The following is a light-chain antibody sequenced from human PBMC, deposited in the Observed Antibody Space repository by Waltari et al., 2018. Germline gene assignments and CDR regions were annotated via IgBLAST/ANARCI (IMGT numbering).Light chain of an antibody. J-gene: IGLJ3*02. CDR3: QIWDTTTDHWL. CDR1: NIGNKS. CDR2: YDS. Sequence: SYVLTQPPSESVAPGKTARITCGGNNIGNKSVHWYQQRPGQAPLLLLYYDSDRPSGIPYRFSGSNSGNTATLTISRVEAGDEADYYCQIWDTTTDHWLFGGGTKLTVL. V-gene: IGLV3-21*04.